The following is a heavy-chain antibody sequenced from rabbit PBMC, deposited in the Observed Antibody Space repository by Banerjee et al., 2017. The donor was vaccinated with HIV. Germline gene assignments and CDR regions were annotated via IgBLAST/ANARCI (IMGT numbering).Heavy chain of an antibody. J-gene: IGHJ4*01. CDR3: ARDLAGVTGWNFNL. Sequence: QSLEESGGDLVKPGASLTLTCTASGFSFSSSYWICWVRQAPGKGLEWIACIYAGSSGSTYYASWAKGRFTISKTSSTTVTLQMTSLTAADTATYFCARDLAGVTGWNFNLWGQGTLVTVS. V-gene: IGHV1S40*01. D-gene: IGHD4-1*01. CDR2: IYAGSSGST. CDR1: GFSFSSSYW.